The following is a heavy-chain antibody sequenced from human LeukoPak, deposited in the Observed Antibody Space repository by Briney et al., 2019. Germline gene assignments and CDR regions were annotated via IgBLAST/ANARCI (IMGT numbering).Heavy chain of an antibody. J-gene: IGHJ5*02. CDR2: IYTSGST. CDR3: AGGVVVTGARDWFDP. D-gene: IGHD2-2*01. V-gene: IGHV4-4*07. CDR1: GGSISSYY. Sequence: SETLSLTCTVSGGSISSYYWSWIRQPAGKGLEWIGRIYTSGSTNYNPSLKSRVTMSVDTSKNQFSLKLSSVTAADTAVYYWAGGVVVTGARDWFDPWGQGTLVTISS.